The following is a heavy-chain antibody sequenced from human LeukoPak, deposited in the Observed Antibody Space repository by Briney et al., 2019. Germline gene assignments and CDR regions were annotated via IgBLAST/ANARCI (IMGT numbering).Heavy chain of an antibody. J-gene: IGHJ6*02. V-gene: IGHV3-30*03. Sequence: GGSLRLSCAASGSTFSSYGMHWVRQAPGKGLEWVAVISYDGSNKYYADSVKGRFTISRDNSKNTLYLQMNSLRAEDTAVYYCARVQGSSGWYSGSDYYYYGMDVWGQGTTVTVSS. CDR2: ISYDGSNK. D-gene: IGHD6-19*01. CDR1: GSTFSSYG. CDR3: ARVQGSSGWYSGSDYYYYGMDV.